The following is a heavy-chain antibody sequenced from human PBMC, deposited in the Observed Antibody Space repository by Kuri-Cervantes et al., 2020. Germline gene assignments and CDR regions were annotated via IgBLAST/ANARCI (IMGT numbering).Heavy chain of an antibody. V-gene: IGHV1-18*01. CDR1: GYTFTSYG. CDR3: GRLTYGFWNHYPYYMDV. CDR2: ISAYNGDT. J-gene: IGHJ6*03. Sequence: ASVKVSCKASGYTFTSYGISWVRQAPGQGLEWMGWISAYNGDTNYAQKLQGRVTMTTDTSTSTACMELRSLRYDDTAVYYCGRLTYGFWNHYPYYMDVWGKGTTVTVSS. D-gene: IGHD3/OR15-3a*01.